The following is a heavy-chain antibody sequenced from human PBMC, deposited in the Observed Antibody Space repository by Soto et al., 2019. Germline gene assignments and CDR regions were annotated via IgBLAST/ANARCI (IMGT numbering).Heavy chain of an antibody. CDR1: GFTLKKYS. CDR2: IPHDDGSYK. J-gene: IGHJ6*02. V-gene: IGHV3-30*18. Sequence: SLSLSSAAPGFTLKKYSFHWFRHDQVKRLEWVAVIPHDDGSYKYYTESVKGRFTISRDNSKNTVYLEMSSLRTEDTGVYYCAKDKWRELELRGAMDVWGQGTTVSVSS. D-gene: IGHD1-7*01. CDR3: AKDKWRELELRGAMDV.